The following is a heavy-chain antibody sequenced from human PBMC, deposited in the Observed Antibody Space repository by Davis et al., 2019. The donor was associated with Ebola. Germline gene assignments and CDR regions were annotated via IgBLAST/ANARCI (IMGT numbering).Heavy chain of an antibody. J-gene: IGHJ4*02. D-gene: IGHD6-6*01. V-gene: IGHV3-11*01. CDR1: GFTFSDYY. Sequence: PGGSLRLSCAASGFTFSDYYMSWIRQAPGKGPEWVSSISGSGGTIYYADSVKGRFTISRDNAKNSLYLQMNSLRAEDTAVYYCAKGQSIEYSSSLDYWGQGTLVTVSS. CDR2: ISGSGGTI. CDR3: AKGQSIEYSSSLDY.